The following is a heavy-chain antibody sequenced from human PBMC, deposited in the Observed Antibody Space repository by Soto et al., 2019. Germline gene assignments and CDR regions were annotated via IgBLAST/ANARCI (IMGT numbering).Heavy chain of an antibody. CDR3: ARDVSSYSFS. CDR1: GFPISNNA. J-gene: IGHJ5*02. D-gene: IGHD3-22*01. V-gene: IGHV3-23*01. Sequence: EVQLLESGGGFVQPWGSLGLFLAGSGFPISNNAFDWVRQGPRKGLEGVSTVLRCGCGGGTRSADPVKGRFTISRDNSKNTLYLQMNSLRAEDTAIYYCARDVSSYSFSWGQGTLVTVSS. CDR2: VLRCGCGGGT.